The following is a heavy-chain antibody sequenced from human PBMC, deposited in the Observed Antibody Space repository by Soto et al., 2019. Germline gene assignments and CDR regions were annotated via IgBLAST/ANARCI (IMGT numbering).Heavy chain of an antibody. V-gene: IGHV1-69*01. J-gene: IGHJ5*02. CDR3: ARDQRRGVAPAGGRFAP. D-gene: IGHD2-2*01. CDR2: IIPIFGTA. Sequence: QVQLVQSGAKVKKPGSSVKVSCKASGGTFSSYAISWVRQAPGQGLEWMGGIIPIFGTANYAQKFQGRVTITGDESRGTAYRELGSVRSEDRAGYYWARDQRRGVAPAGGRFAPGGQGPLVTVSS. CDR1: GGTFSSYA.